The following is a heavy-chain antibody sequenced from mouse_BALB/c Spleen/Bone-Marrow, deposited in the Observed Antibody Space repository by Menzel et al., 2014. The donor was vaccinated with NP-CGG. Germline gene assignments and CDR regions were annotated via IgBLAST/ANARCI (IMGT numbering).Heavy chain of an antibody. V-gene: IGHV1-14*01. CDR2: INPYNDGT. CDR3: ARSLYGYDWYFDV. Sequence: VHVKQSGPELVKPGASVKMSCKASGYTFXSYVMHWVKQKPGQGLEWIGYINPYNDGTKYNEKFKGKATLTSDKSSSTAYMELSSLTSEDSAVYYCARSLYGYDWYFDVWGAGTTVTVSS. D-gene: IGHD2-2*01. CDR1: GYTFXSYV. J-gene: IGHJ1*01.